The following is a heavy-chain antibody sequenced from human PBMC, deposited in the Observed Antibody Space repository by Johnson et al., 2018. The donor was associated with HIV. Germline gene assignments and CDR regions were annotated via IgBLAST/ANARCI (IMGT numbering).Heavy chain of an antibody. J-gene: IGHJ3*02. CDR3: AKTPGDGFLDAFDI. Sequence: QVQLVESGGGVVQPGRSLRLSCAASGFTFSSYGMHWVRQAPGKGLEWVAVISFDGSNEYYTASVKGRFTISRANSKITLYLQMNSLRADDTAISYCAKTPGDGFLDAFDIWGQGTMVTVSS. D-gene: IGHD3-10*01. CDR1: GFTFSSYG. CDR2: ISFDGSNE. V-gene: IGHV3-30*19.